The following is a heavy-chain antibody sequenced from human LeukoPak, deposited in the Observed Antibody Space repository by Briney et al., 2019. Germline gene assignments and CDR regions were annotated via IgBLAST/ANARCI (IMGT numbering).Heavy chain of an antibody. Sequence: GGSLRLSCAASGFTFDDYAMHWVRHAPGKGLEWVSGISWNSGSIDYADSVKGRFTISRDNAMNSLYLQMNSLRAEDTALYYCAKSGAGEYCSSTSCYQRGYYYYYMDVWGKGTTVTVSS. CDR3: AKSGAGEYCSSTSCYQRGYYYYYMDV. CDR2: ISWNSGSI. J-gene: IGHJ6*03. CDR1: GFTFDDYA. D-gene: IGHD2-2*01. V-gene: IGHV3-9*01.